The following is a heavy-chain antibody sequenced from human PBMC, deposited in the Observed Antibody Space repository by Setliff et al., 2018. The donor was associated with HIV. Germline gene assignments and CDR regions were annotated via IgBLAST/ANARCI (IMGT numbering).Heavy chain of an antibody. D-gene: IGHD2-15*01. CDR1: GYSISSDYY. V-gene: IGHV4-38-2*02. CDR2: IYHSVNT. J-gene: IGHJ4*02. CDR3: ARGTMLVVAATPGRQWRAHFDY. Sequence: SETLSLTCTVSGYSISSDYYWGWIRQSPGKGLEWIGNIYHSVNTYYNPSLKSRVTISADASKNQFSLKLSSVTAADTAVYYCARGTMLVVAATPGRQWRAHFDYWGQGTLVTVSS.